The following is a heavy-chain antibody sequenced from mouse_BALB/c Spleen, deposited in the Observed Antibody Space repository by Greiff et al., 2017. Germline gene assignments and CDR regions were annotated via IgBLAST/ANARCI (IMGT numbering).Heavy chain of an antibody. J-gene: IGHJ3*01. V-gene: IGHV1-80*01. Sequence: VQLQESGAELVRPGSSVKISCKASGYAFSSYWMNWVKQRPGQGLEWIGQIYPGDGDTNYNGKFKGKATLTADKSSSTAYMQLSSLTSEDSAVYFCARYGNYGFAYWGQGTLVTVSA. CDR1: GYAFSSYW. CDR2: IYPGDGDT. CDR3: ARYGNYGFAY. D-gene: IGHD2-1*01.